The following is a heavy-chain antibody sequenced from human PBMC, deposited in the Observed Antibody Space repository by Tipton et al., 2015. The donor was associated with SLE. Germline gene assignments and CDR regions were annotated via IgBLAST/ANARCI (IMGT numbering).Heavy chain of an antibody. J-gene: IGHJ4*02. CDR3: ARRGMAVVGTGYLDY. CDR1: GDSISSYH. D-gene: IGHD6-19*01. V-gene: IGHV4-59*08. CDR2: LHDGGST. Sequence: TLSLTCTLSGDSISSYHWSCIRQPPGRGLEWIGYLHDGGSTDYNPSLKSRVTISVDRTKNQVSLKLSSVTAADTALYYCARRGMAVVGTGYLDYWGQGTLVTVSS.